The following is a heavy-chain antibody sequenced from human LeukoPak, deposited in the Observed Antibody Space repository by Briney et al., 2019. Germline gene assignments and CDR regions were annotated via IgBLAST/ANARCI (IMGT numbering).Heavy chain of an antibody. CDR2: IIPIFGTA. J-gene: IGHJ3*02. Sequence: SVKVSCKASGGTFSSYAISWVRQAPGQGLEWMGGIIPIFGTANYAQKFQGRVTITADESTSTAYMELSSLRSEDTAVYYCASQRWPTILGAFGIWGQGTMVTVSS. CDR1: GGTFSSYA. D-gene: IGHD5-24*01. CDR3: ASQRWPTILGAFGI. V-gene: IGHV1-69*01.